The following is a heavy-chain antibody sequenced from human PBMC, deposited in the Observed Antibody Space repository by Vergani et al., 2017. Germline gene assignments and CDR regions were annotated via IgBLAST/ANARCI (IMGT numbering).Heavy chain of an antibody. CDR3: SRGRGYSFGYSDY. D-gene: IGHD5-18*01. J-gene: IGHJ4*02. Sequence: EVQLVESGGGLVPPGRSLRLSCAASGFSFGGYAMTWVRQAPWKGLEWVAFIRNKAYGGTEEYAASVKGRFTNSRDDSKRLAYLKLSGLKTEDTAVYFLSRGRGYSFGYSDYWGQGTLVTVSS. CDR2: IRNKAYGGTE. V-gene: IGHV3-49*04. CDR1: GFSFGGYA.